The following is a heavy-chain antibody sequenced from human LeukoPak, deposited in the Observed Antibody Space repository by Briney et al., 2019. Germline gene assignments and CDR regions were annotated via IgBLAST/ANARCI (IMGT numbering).Heavy chain of an antibody. D-gene: IGHD1-26*01. CDR2: IYLSGST. J-gene: IGHJ3*01. CDR3: ARGMKWNLLHVDL. V-gene: IGHV4-59*01. CDR1: GGSINSYY. Sequence: PSESLSLTCTVSGGSINSYYWSWIRQPPGKGLEWIGYIYLSGSTNYNPSLKSRVTISVDTSKNQFSLKLSSVTAADTAVYYCARGMKWNLLHVDLWGQGKNGHSLF.